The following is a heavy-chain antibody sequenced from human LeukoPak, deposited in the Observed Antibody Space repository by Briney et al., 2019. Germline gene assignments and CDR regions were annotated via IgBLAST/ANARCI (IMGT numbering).Heavy chain of an antibody. Sequence: GSLRLSCAASGFTFSSYWMGWVRQAPGKGLEWVANIKQDGSEKYYVDSVKGRFTISRDNAKNSLYLQMNSLRAEDTAVYYCARDGGLGATTNNWFDPWGQGTLVTVSS. CDR3: ARDGGLGATTNNWFDP. D-gene: IGHD5-12*01. CDR1: GFTFSSYW. V-gene: IGHV3-7*03. J-gene: IGHJ5*02. CDR2: IKQDGSEK.